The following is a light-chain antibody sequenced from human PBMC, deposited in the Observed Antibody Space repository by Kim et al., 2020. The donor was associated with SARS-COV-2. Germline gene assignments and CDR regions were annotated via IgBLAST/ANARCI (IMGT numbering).Light chain of an antibody. V-gene: IGKV1-39*01. Sequence: DIQMTQSPSTLSASVGDRVTITCRTTQSISSHLNWYQQKPGRAPKLLIAAASTLQGGVPSRFSGSGSETDFTLTISSLQPEDSATYCCQQRYITPFTFGPGTKVDIK. CDR3: QQRYITPFT. CDR2: AAS. J-gene: IGKJ3*01. CDR1: QSISSH.